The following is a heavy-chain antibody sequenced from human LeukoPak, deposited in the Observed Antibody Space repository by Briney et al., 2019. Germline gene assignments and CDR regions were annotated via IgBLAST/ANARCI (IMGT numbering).Heavy chain of an antibody. CDR3: AIRRDAFDI. Sequence: PETLSLTCTVSGYSISSGYYWGWIRQPPGKGLEWIGSIYHSGSTYYNPSLKSRVTISVDTSKNQFSLKLSSVTAADTAVYYCAIRRDAFDIWGQGTMVTVSS. V-gene: IGHV4-38-2*02. CDR1: GYSISSGYY. CDR2: IYHSGST. J-gene: IGHJ3*02.